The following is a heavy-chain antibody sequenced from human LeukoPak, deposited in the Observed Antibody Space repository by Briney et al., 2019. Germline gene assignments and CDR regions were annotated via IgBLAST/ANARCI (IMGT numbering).Heavy chain of an antibody. J-gene: IGHJ5*02. CDR3: ARRDYGDAGRFDP. V-gene: IGHV4-39*01. CDR1: GGSLSSTIYY. CDR2: IFYSGST. D-gene: IGHD4-17*01. Sequence: PSETLSLTCTVSGGSLSSTIYYWGWIRQPPGKGLEGIGSIFYSGSTYYNPSLKSRVTISVDTSNNQFSLKVTSVTAADTAIYYCARRDYGDAGRFDPWGQGTLVTVSS.